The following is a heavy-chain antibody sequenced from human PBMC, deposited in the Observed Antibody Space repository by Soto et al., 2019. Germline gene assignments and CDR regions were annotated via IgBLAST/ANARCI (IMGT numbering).Heavy chain of an antibody. J-gene: IGHJ3*02. CDR1: GDSISSYY. Sequence: SETLTLTCTVSGDSISSYYWGWIRQPPGKGLEWIGYIHYSGSTNYNPSLKSRVTISVDTSKNQFSLKLSSVTAADTAVYYCASGELRYFDWLLYGPNDAFDIWGQGTMVTVSS. D-gene: IGHD3-9*01. V-gene: IGHV4-59*01. CDR3: ASGELRYFDWLLYGPNDAFDI. CDR2: IHYSGST.